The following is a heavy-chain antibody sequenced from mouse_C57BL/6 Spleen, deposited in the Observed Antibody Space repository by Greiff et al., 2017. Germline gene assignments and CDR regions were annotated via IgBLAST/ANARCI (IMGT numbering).Heavy chain of an antibody. D-gene: IGHD1-1*01. CDR3: ASSTVVATGDAMDY. CDR2: IYPRDGST. Sequence: VQRVESGPELVKPGASVKLSCKASGYTFTSYDINWVKQRPGQGLEWIGWIYPRDGSTKYNEKFKGKATLTVDTSSSTAYMELHSLTSEDSAVYFYASSTVVATGDAMDYWGQGTSVTVSS. V-gene: IGHV1-85*01. J-gene: IGHJ4*01. CDR1: GYTFTSYD.